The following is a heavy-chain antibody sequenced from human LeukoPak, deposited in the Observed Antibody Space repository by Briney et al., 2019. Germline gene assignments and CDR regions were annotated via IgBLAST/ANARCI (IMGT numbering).Heavy chain of an antibody. J-gene: IGHJ4*02. CDR1: GGSISSSSYY. D-gene: IGHD6-13*01. V-gene: IGHV4-39*01. CDR2: IYYSGST. Sequence: TSETLSLTCTVSGGSISSSSYYWGWIRQPPGKGLVWNGSIYYSGSTSYNPSLKSRVTISVDTSKNQFSLKLSSVTAADTAVYHCARRYSSSWYSETDYWAREPWSPSPQ. CDR3: ARRYSSSWYSETDY.